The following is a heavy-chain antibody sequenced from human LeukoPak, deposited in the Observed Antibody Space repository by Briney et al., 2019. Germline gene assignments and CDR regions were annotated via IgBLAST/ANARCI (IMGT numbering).Heavy chain of an antibody. V-gene: IGHV3-30*18. Sequence: GSLRLSCAASGFTFSSYGMHWVRQAPGKGLEWVAVISYDGSNKYYADSVKGRFTISRDNSKNTLYLQMNSLRAEDTAVYYCAKVGSDIVVVPAAMVNYYYGMDVWGQGTTVTVSS. CDR1: GFTFSSYG. J-gene: IGHJ6*02. CDR2: ISYDGSNK. D-gene: IGHD2-2*01. CDR3: AKVGSDIVVVPAAMVNYYYGMDV.